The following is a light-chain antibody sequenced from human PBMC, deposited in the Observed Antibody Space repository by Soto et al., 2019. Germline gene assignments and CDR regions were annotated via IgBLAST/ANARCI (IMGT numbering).Light chain of an antibody. CDR3: SSYTGDYTLM. CDR2: ETT. Sequence: QSALTQPASVSGSPGQSITISCTGTSSDVGPYNLVSWYQHLPGKVPQLIIYETTKRPSGVSNRFSGSKSGNTASLTISGLQAEDEAHYHCSSYTGDYTLMFAGGTKLTVL. CDR1: SSDVGPYNL. V-gene: IGLV2-23*01. J-gene: IGLJ3*02.